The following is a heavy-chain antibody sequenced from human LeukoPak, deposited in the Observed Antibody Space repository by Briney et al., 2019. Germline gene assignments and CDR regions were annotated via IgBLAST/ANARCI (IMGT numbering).Heavy chain of an antibody. V-gene: IGHV3-23*01. CDR1: GFTFSSYA. Sequence: PGGSLRLSCAASGFTFSSYAMSWVRQAPGKGLEWVSAISGSGGSTYYADSVKGRFTISRDNSKNTLYLQMNSLRAEDTAVHYCAKSNQYCSGGSCSFDPWGQGTLVTVSS. CDR3: AKSNQYCSGGSCSFDP. CDR2: ISGSGGST. D-gene: IGHD2-15*01. J-gene: IGHJ5*02.